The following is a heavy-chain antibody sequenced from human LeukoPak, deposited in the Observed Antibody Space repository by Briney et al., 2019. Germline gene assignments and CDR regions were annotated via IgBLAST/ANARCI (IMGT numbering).Heavy chain of an antibody. CDR1: GYTFTGHY. D-gene: IGHD6-13*01. J-gene: IGHJ3*02. Sequence: ASMKVSCKTSGYTFTGHYLHRVRQAPGQGLEWMGWISAYNGNTNYVQKLQGRVTMTTDTSTSTAYMELRTLRSDDTAVYYCARDSPKIAVAGNAFDIWGQGTMVTVSS. CDR3: ARDSPKIAVAGNAFDI. V-gene: IGHV1-18*04. CDR2: ISAYNGNT.